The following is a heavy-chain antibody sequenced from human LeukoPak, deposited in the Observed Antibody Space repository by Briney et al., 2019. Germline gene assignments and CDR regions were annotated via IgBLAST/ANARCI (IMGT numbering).Heavy chain of an antibody. CDR2: ISSSGSTI. V-gene: IGHV3-11*04. J-gene: IGHJ6*04. CDR1: GFTFSDYY. Sequence: GGSLRLSCAASGFTFSDYYMSWIRQAPGKGLEGVSYISSSGSTIYYADSVKGRFTISRDNAKNSLYLQMNSLRAEDTAVYYCARHQDVLRFLEWFMDVWGKGTTVTVSS. D-gene: IGHD3-3*01. CDR3: ARHQDVLRFLEWFMDV.